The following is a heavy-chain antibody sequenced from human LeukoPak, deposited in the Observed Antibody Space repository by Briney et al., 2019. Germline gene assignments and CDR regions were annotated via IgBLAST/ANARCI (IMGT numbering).Heavy chain of an antibody. Sequence: SETLSLTCTVSGGSISSYYWSWVRQPPGKGLEWIGFVYYTGSTNYSPSLKSRVTISVDTSKNQFSLKLRSVTAADTAVYYCARDRRPSYYYDSSGYYYEDWGQGTLVTVSS. J-gene: IGHJ4*02. CDR3: ARDRRPSYYYDSSGYYYED. V-gene: IGHV4-59*01. CDR2: VYYTGST. D-gene: IGHD3-22*01. CDR1: GGSISSYY.